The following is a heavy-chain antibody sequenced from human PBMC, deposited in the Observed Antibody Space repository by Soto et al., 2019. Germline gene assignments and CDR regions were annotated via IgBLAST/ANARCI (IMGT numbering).Heavy chain of an antibody. D-gene: IGHD4-17*01. CDR2: ISGYNGNT. V-gene: IGHV1-18*01. CDR1: GYTFTNYG. Sequence: QVQLVQSGAEVKKPGASVKVSCKASGYTFTNYGISWVRRAPGQGLEWMGWISGYNGNTNYAQKLQGRVTMTTDTXTXTGXMELTSLRPDDTAVSYCARFGVWGYGDYAYEPEDYWGQGTLVTVSS. CDR3: ARFGVWGYGDYAYEPEDY. J-gene: IGHJ4*02.